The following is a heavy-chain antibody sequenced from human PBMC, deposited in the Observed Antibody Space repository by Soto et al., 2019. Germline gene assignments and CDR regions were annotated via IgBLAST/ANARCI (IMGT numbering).Heavy chain of an antibody. CDR2: IIPIFGTA. CDR1: GGTFSSYA. Sequence: GASVKVSCKASGGTFSSYAISWVRQAPGQGLEWMGGIIPIFGTANYAQKFQGRVTITADESTSTAYMELSSLRSEDTAVYYCARRDIVVVPGAILRYYGMDVWRQGTTVTVCS. J-gene: IGHJ6*02. CDR3: ARRDIVVVPGAILRYYGMDV. V-gene: IGHV1-69*13. D-gene: IGHD2-2*02.